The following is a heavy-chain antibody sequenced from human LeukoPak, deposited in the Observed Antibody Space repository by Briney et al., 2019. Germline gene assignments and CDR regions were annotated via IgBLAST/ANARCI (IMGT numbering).Heavy chain of an antibody. V-gene: IGHV4-38-2*01. Sequence: PSKTLSFTSVVSGYSISSGYYWGWIREPPRKWLEWIGSIYHSGTTYYRPTLKSRLTISVDTSKNQFSLKLSAVTAADTAVYYCARAGAFFYYMDVWGKGTTVTVSS. CDR1: GYSISSGYY. CDR2: IYHSGTT. CDR3: ARAGAFFYYMDV. J-gene: IGHJ6*04. D-gene: IGHD2/OR15-2a*01.